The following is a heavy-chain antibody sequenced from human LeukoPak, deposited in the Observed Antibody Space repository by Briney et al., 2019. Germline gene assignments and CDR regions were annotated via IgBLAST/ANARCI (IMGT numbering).Heavy chain of an antibody. J-gene: IGHJ4*02. CDR2: INTNTGNP. Sequence: GASVKVSCKASGYTFTSYAMNWVRQAPGQGFEWMGWINTNTGNPTYAQGFTGRFVFSLDTSVSTAYLQISSLKAEDTAVYYCARTMVRGVSTDIDYWGQGTLVTVSS. CDR1: GYTFTSYA. CDR3: ARTMVRGVSTDIDY. V-gene: IGHV7-4-1*02. D-gene: IGHD3-10*01.